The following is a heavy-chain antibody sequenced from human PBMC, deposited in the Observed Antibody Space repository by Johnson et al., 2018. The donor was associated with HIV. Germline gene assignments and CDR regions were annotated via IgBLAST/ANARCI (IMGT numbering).Heavy chain of an antibody. V-gene: IGHV3-33*01. Sequence: QVQLVESGGGVVQPGRSLRLSCAASGFTFSSYGIHWVRQAPGKGLEWVAVIWYDGTNEYSADSVKGRFTISRDNSKNSMYLQMNSLRAEDTALYYCARVLAGTYYFDSSGYYNAFDIWGQGTMVTVSS. CDR2: IWYDGTNE. CDR1: GFTFSSYG. D-gene: IGHD3-22*01. CDR3: ARVLAGTYYFDSSGYYNAFDI. J-gene: IGHJ3*02.